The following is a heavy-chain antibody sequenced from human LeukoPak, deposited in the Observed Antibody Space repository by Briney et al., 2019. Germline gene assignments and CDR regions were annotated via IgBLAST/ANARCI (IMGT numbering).Heavy chain of an antibody. V-gene: IGHV1-18*01. CDR1: GDTFIRYG. D-gene: IGHD1-7*01. J-gene: IGHJ4*02. Sequence: GASVKVSCKASGDTFIRYGISWVRQAPGQGLEWMGWISTGNGNTNSGQKFQGRVTMPTDTSTGTAYMELRSLRSDDTAMYYCARANNWNYALGYWGQGTLVTVSS. CDR2: ISTGNGNT. CDR3: ARANNWNYALGY.